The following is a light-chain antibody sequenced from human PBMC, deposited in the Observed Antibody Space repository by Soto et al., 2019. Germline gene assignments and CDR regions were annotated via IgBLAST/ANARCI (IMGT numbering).Light chain of an antibody. Sequence: DIQMAQSPSSLSASVGDRVTISCRASQHINFFLNWYQQKPGQAPNILIFAASTLQTGVPSRFRGRASGTDFTVTIDNVQPEDSGTYYCQQSFTAPHYTFGQGTQLEIK. CDR1: QHINFF. CDR3: QQSFTAPHYT. V-gene: IGKV1-39*01. CDR2: AAS. J-gene: IGKJ2*01.